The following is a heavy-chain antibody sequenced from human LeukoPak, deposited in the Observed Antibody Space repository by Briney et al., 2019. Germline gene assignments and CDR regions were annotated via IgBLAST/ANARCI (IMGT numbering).Heavy chain of an antibody. CDR3: ARLGSGSYPNWFDP. Sequence: PSETLSLTCAVYGGSFSGYYWSWIRQPPGKGLEWIGEINHSGSTNYNPSLKSRVTISVDTSKNQFSLKLSSVTAADTAVYYCARLGSGSYPNWFDPWGQGTLVTVSS. CDR1: GGSFSGYY. CDR2: INHSGST. J-gene: IGHJ5*02. D-gene: IGHD3-10*01. V-gene: IGHV4-34*01.